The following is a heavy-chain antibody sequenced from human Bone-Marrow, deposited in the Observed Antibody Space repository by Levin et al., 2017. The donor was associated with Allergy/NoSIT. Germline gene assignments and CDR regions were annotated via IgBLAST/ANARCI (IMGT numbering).Heavy chain of an antibody. V-gene: IGHV4-39*01. Sequence: SQTLSLTCSVSGGSISSNIYYWGWIRQPPGKGLEWIGSFSYGGTTYYNPSLTSRVSISVDTSKNQFSLRLSSVTATDTAVYYCARHGRTMIRDSYFQHWGQGTLVAVSP. J-gene: IGHJ1*01. D-gene: IGHD3-10*01. CDR1: GGSISSNIYY. CDR3: ARHGRTMIRDSYFQH. CDR2: FSYGGTT.